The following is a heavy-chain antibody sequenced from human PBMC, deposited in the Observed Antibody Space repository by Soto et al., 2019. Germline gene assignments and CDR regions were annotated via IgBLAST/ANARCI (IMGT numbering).Heavy chain of an antibody. J-gene: IGHJ6*02. CDR3: ARDKGSSATGGLRYCYYGMDG. CDR1: GFTFSSYA. Sequence: GGSLRLSCAASGFTFSSYAMSWVRQAPGKGLEWVSAISGSGGSTYYADSVKGRFTISRDNSKNALYLQMNSLRAEDTAVYYCARDKGSSATGGLRYCYYGMDGWGRGTTFTVSS. V-gene: IGHV3-23*01. D-gene: IGHD6-25*01. CDR2: ISGSGGST.